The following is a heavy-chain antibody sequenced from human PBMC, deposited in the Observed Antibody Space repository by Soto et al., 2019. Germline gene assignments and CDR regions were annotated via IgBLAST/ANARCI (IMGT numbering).Heavy chain of an antibody. J-gene: IGHJ4*02. V-gene: IGHV3-64*04. CDR2: ISDTGGSA. CDR1: GFTFNKYG. D-gene: IGHD3-16*01. Sequence: GGSLRLSCSASGFTFNKYGMHWVRQAPGTGLEYVSGISDTGGSAFHADSVKGRFTIARDNSKSSLFLQMNSLGGEDTAVYYCARGGGGGLFEHWGQGVLVTVSS. CDR3: ARGGGGGLFEH.